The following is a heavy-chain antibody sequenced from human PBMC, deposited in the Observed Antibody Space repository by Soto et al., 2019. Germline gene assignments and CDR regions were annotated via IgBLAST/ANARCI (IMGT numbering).Heavy chain of an antibody. CDR1: GFTLSGSA. CDR2: IRSKTHNDAT. CDR3: TRSGGSYPFGY. V-gene: IGHV3-73*02. J-gene: IGHJ4*01. Sequence: EVQLVESGGGLVQPGESLKLSCAASGFTLSGSAVHWVRQAYGKGLEWVGRIRSKTHNDATADIASVKGRFTMSRDDSNNTADLQMNGLKTDDMAVYYCTRSGGSYPFGYWGHGTLVTVSS. D-gene: IGHD1-26*01.